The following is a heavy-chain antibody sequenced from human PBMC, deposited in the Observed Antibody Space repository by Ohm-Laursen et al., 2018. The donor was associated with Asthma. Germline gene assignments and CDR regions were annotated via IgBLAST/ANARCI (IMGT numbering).Heavy chain of an antibody. V-gene: IGHV3-11*06. CDR1: GFKFSDYY. CDR2: ISSDSIHT. J-gene: IGHJ1*01. D-gene: IGHD1-26*01. Sequence: SLRLSCSASGFKFSDYYMSWIRQAPGKGLEYVSHISSDSIHTEYADSVKGRFTISRDNAKNLVYLQMDSLRVDDTALYYCARIGPEWELPGREYSLHHWGEGTLVTVSS. CDR3: ARIGPEWELPGREYSLHH.